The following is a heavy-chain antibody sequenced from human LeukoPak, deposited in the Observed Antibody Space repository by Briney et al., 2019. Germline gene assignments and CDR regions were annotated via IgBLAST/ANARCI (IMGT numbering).Heavy chain of an antibody. CDR2: ISAYNGNT. V-gene: IGHV1-18*01. CDR3: ARDGRVGATLPFDY. D-gene: IGHD1-26*01. J-gene: IGHJ4*02. Sequence: ASVKVSYKASGYTFTSYGISWVRQAPGQGLEWMGWISAYNGNTNYAQKLQGRVTMTTDTSMSTAYMELRRLRSDDTAVYYCARDGRVGATLPFDYWGQRTLWTASS. CDR1: GYTFTSYG.